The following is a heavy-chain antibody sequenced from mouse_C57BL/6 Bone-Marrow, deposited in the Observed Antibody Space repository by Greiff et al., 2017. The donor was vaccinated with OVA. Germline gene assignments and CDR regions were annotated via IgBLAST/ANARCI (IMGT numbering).Heavy chain of an antibody. Sequence: VQLQQPGAELVKPGASVKMSCKASGYTFTSYWITWVKQRPGQGLEWIGDIYPGSGSTKYNEKFKSKATLTVDTSSSTAYMQLSSLTSEDSAVYYGARELRYYAMDYWGQGTSVTVSS. J-gene: IGHJ4*01. CDR1: GYTFTSYW. CDR3: ARELRYYAMDY. CDR2: IYPGSGST. D-gene: IGHD1-3*01. V-gene: IGHV1-55*01.